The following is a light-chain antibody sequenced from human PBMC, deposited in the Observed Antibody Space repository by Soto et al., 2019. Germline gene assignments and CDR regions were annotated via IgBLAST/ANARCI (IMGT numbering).Light chain of an antibody. CDR1: QGVSSSY. CDR2: DAS. V-gene: IGKV3D-20*01. Sequence: EIVLTQSPATLSLSPGERATLSCGASQGVSSSYLAWYQQKPGLAPRLLIYDASSRATGIPDRFSGSGSGTDFTLTISRLEPEDFAVYYCQQYGSSLPYTVGQGTKLEIK. J-gene: IGKJ2*01. CDR3: QQYGSSLPYT.